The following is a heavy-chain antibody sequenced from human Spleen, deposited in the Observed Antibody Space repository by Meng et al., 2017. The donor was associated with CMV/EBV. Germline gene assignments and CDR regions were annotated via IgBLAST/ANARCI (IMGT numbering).Heavy chain of an antibody. D-gene: IGHD3-10*01. CDR3: ARHGGSGTYYNFFDY. CDR2: IFPGDSDS. J-gene: IGHJ4*02. V-gene: IGHV5-51*01. CDR1: GYMFTTNW. Sequence: SGYMFTTNWIVWVRQMPGRGLEWMGVIFPGDSDSRYSPSFRGQVTFSVDNAIGTAYLQWHSLQASDTAMYYCARHGGSGTYYNFFDYWGQGTLVTVSS.